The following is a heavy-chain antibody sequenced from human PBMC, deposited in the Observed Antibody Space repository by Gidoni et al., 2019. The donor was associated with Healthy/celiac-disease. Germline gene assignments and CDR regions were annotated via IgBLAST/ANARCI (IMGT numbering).Heavy chain of an antibody. J-gene: IGHJ3*02. D-gene: IGHD6-19*01. CDR3: AKDARSGIAVAGTGAFDI. CDR1: GFTLSRYS. CDR2: ISGSGGST. V-gene: IGHV3-23*01. Sequence: EVQLLESGGGLVQPGGSLRLSCAASGFTLSRYSMSWVRQAPGKGLEWVSAISGSGGSTYYADSVKGRFTISRDNSKNTLYLQMNSLRAEDTAVYYCAKDARSGIAVAGTGAFDIWGQGTMVTVSS.